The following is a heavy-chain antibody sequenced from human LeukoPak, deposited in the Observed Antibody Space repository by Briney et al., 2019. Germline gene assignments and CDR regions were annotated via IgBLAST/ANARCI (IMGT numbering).Heavy chain of an antibody. V-gene: IGHV4-4*07. CDR3: ARGRYDFWSTSLARVSDAFDI. CDR2: IYTSGST. D-gene: IGHD3-3*01. Sequence: SETLSLTCTVSGGSISSYYWSWIRQPAGKGLEWIGRIYTSGSTNYNPSLKSRVTMSVDTSKNQFSLKLSSVTAADTAVYYCARGRYDFWSTSLARVSDAFDIWGQGTMVTVSS. J-gene: IGHJ3*02. CDR1: GGSISSYY.